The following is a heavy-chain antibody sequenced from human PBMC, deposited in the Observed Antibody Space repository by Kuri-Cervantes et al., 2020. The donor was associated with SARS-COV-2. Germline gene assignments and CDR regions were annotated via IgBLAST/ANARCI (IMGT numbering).Heavy chain of an antibody. J-gene: IGHJ6*02. Sequence: GESLKISCAASGFTFSSYAMSWVRQAPGKGLEWVSAISGSGGSTYYADSVKGRFTISRDNSKNTLYLQMNSLRAEDTAVYYCAKDPEGYYYDSSGYYRYYYYGMDVWGQGTTVTVSS. V-gene: IGHV3-23*01. D-gene: IGHD3-22*01. CDR1: GFTFSSYA. CDR3: AKDPEGYYYDSSGYYRYYYYGMDV. CDR2: ISGSGGST.